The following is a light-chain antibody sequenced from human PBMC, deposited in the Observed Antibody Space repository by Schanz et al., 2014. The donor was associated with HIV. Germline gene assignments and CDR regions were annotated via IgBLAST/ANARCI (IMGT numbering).Light chain of an antibody. CDR1: SSNFRSNA. Sequence: QSVLTQPPSASGTPGQRVTISCSGSSSNFRSNAVNWYQQLPGTAPQLVIYNTYHRPSGVPDRFSGSQSGASASLAISGLQSEDEADFYCATWDDSLNVWVFGGGTKLTVL. CDR3: ATWDDSLNVWV. V-gene: IGLV1-44*01. CDR2: NTY. J-gene: IGLJ3*02.